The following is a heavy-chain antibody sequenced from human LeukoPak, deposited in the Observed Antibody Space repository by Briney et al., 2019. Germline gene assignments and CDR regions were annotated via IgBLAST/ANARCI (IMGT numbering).Heavy chain of an antibody. CDR2: ISGSGGST. Sequence: GGSLRLSCAASGFTFSSYAMSWVRQAPGKGLEWVSAISGSGGSTYYAESVKGRFTISRDNSKNTLYLQMNSLRAEDTAVYYCAKYLVVVPAAIYYYYGMDVWGQGTTVTVSS. D-gene: IGHD2-2*01. CDR3: AKYLVVVPAAIYYYYGMDV. CDR1: GFTFSSYA. V-gene: IGHV3-23*01. J-gene: IGHJ6*02.